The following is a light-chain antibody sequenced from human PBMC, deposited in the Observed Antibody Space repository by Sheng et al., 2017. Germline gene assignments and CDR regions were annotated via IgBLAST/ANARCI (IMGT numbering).Light chain of an antibody. V-gene: IGLV1-51*02. CDR1: SFNIGNNY. Sequence: QSVLTQPPSVSAAPGQKVTISCSGSSFNIGNNYVSWYQQLPGTAPKLLIYENNKRPSGIPDRFSGSKSGTSATLGITGIQTGDEADYYCGTWDPSLSAGVFGGGTKLTVL. CDR3: GTWDPSLSAGV. J-gene: IGLJ3*02. CDR2: ENN.